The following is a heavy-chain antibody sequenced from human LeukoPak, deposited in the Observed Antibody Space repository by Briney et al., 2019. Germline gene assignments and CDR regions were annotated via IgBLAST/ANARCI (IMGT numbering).Heavy chain of an antibody. V-gene: IGHV1-46*01. D-gene: IGHD3-3*01. CDR2: INPSGGST. J-gene: IGHJ4*02. Sequence: ASVKVSCKASGYTFTSYYMHWVRQAPGQGLEWMGIINPSGGSTSYAQKFQGRVTMTRDTPTSTVYMELSSLRSEDTAVYYCARDLRITIFGVVIILGYWGQGTLVTVSS. CDR1: GYTFTSYY. CDR3: ARDLRITIFGVVIILGY.